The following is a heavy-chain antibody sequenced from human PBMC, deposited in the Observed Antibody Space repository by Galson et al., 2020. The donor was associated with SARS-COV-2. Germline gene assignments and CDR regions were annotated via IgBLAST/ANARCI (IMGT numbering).Heavy chain of an antibody. CDR1: GFTFSDYY. CDR3: ARNGRDCSGGICYGAEYFQH. D-gene: IGHD2-15*01. Sequence: GESLKISCGASGFTFSDYYMSWIRQAPGKGLEWISYISSSGSYTNYADSVKGRFTISRDNAKNSLFLQMNSLRAEDTAVYYCARNGRDCSGGICYGAEYFQHWGRGTLVTVSS. V-gene: IGHV3-11*06. J-gene: IGHJ1*01. CDR2: ISSSGSYT.